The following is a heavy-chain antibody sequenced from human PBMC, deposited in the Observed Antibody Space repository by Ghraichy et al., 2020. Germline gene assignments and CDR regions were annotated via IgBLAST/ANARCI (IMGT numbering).Heavy chain of an antibody. CDR3: ARQSSYYDILTGYNGYYFDY. V-gene: IGHV4-34*01. Sequence: SETLSLTCAVYGGSFSGYYWSWIRQPPGKGLEWIGEINHSGSTNYNPSLKSRVTISVDTSKNQFSLKLSSVTAADTAVYYCARQSSYYDILTGYNGYYFDYWGQGPLVTVSS. CDR2: INHSGST. CDR1: GGSFSGYY. D-gene: IGHD3-9*01. J-gene: IGHJ4*02.